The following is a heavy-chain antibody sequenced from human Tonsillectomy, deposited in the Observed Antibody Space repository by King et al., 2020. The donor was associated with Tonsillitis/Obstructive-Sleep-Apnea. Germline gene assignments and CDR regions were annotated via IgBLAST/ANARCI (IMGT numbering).Heavy chain of an antibody. CDR2: ISSSGSTI. Sequence: VQLVESGGGLVKPGGSLRLSCAASGFTFSDYYMSWIRQAPGKGLEWVSYISSSGSTIYYADSVKGRFTISRDNAKNSLYLQMNSLRADDTAVYYCARPTDEIAVVAAAKDAFDIWGQGTMDTVCS. CDR1: GFTFSDYY. D-gene: IGHD2-2*01. V-gene: IGHV3-11*01. J-gene: IGHJ3*02. CDR3: ARPTDEIAVVAAAKDAFDI.